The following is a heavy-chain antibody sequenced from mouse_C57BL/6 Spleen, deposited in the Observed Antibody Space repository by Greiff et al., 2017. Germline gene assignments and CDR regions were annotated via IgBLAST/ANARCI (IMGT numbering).Heavy chain of an antibody. V-gene: IGHV1-80*01. CDR1: GYAFSSYW. Sequence: VQLQQSGAELVKPGASVKISCKASGYAFSSYWMNWVKQRPGTGLEWIGQIYPGDGDTNYNGKFKGKATLTADKSSSTAYMQLSSLTSEDAAVYFCARSHYYYGSSEGDYFDYWGQGTTLTVSS. CDR3: ARSHYYYGSSEGDYFDY. J-gene: IGHJ2*01. CDR2: IYPGDGDT. D-gene: IGHD1-1*01.